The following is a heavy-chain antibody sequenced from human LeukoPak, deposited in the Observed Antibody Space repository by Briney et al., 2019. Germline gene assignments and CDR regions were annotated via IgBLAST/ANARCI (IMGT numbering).Heavy chain of an antibody. J-gene: IGHJ4*02. Sequence: SETLSLTCTVSGGSISSSSYYWSWIRQPPGKGLEWIGYIYYSGSTNYNPSLKSRVTISVDTSKNQFSLKLSSVTAADTAVYYCARDGYLAADYWGQGTLVTVSS. CDR3: ARDGYLAADY. V-gene: IGHV4-61*01. CDR2: IYYSGST. D-gene: IGHD2-2*03. CDR1: GGSISSSSYY.